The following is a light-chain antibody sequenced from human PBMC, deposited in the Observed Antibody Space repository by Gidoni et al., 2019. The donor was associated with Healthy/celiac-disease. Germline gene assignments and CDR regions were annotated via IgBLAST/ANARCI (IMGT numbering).Light chain of an antibody. CDR3: MQDLQPIT. CDR1: QSLLDSNEYNY. CDR2: LGS. Sequence: DIVMTQSPLSLPLTAGEPASISCRSSQSLLDSNEYNYLDWYLQKQGQSPQLLIYLGSNRDSGVTDRFSGSGSGTDFTLKISRVEAEDVGVYYCMQDLQPITFGPGTKVDIK. V-gene: IGKV2-28*01. J-gene: IGKJ3*01.